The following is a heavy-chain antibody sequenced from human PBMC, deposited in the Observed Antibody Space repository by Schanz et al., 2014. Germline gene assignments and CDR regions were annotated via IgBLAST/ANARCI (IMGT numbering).Heavy chain of an antibody. CDR2: ITASGDYM. D-gene: IGHD3-10*01. CDR3: ARGPDYGSGSYSSY. J-gene: IGHJ4*02. V-gene: IGHV3-21*01. CDR1: RFTFSSYS. Sequence: EVQLVESGGGLVKPGGSLRLSCEASRFTFSSYSFNWVRQAPGKGLEWVSSITASGDYMHYADSVKGRFTISRDNARISLYLQMNNLRVEDTAVYYCARGPDYGSGSYSSYWGQGTLVTVSS.